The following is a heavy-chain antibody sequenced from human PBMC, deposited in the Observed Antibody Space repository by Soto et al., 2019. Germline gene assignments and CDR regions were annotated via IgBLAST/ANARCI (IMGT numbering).Heavy chain of an antibody. J-gene: IGHJ3*02. CDR2: ISSSGTGI. V-gene: IGHV3-11*01. CDR1: GFTFCDYY. CDR3: ARAFSDAFDI. Sequence: GGSLRLSCAPSGFTFCDYYMTWIRQTPGKGLEWVSYISSSGTGIYYAGSVKGRFTISRDNAKKSLYLQMSSLRAEDTAVYYCARAFSDAFDIWGQGTMVTVSS.